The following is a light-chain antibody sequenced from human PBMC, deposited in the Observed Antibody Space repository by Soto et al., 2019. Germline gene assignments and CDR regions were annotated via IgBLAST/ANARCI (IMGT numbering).Light chain of an antibody. CDR2: VAS. V-gene: IGKV1-12*01. Sequence: DIQMTQSPSSVSASVGDRVTITCRASQDISSWLAWYQQKPGKAPKLLIYVASNLQIGVTLRFSGRGSGTEFTLTNSCLLPDDFATYYSKRANSFPPSFGQGTLL. CDR1: QDISSW. J-gene: IGKJ5*01. CDR3: KRANSFPPS.